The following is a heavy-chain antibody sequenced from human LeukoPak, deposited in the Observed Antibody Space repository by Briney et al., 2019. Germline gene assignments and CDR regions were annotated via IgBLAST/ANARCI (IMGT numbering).Heavy chain of an antibody. CDR2: ISGSAYST. D-gene: IGHD3-22*01. V-gene: IGHV3-23*01. CDR1: GFTFSSYA. J-gene: IGHJ3*02. CDR3: ARNTSGFKLGDAFDI. Sequence: GGSLRFSCAASGFTFSSYAMTWVRQAPGKGLEWISAISGSAYSTSYADSVKGRFTISRDNSKNTLYLQMNSQRAEDTAIYYCARNTSGFKLGDAFDIWGQGTMVTVSS.